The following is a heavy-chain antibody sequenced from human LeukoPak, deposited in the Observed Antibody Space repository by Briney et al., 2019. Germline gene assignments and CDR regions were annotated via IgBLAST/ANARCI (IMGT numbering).Heavy chain of an antibody. D-gene: IGHD3-3*01. CDR1: GFSFSYYG. CDR3: AKRVVIRSTDYFYYYIHV. J-gene: IGHJ6*03. Sequence: GGSLRLSCEASGFSFSYYGMNWVRQAPGKGLEWVAFIRYNGDNKYYADSVKGRFTVSRDNSQSTLYLQMNSLRVEDTAVYYCAKRVVIRSTDYFYYYIHVWSKGTTVTVSS. V-gene: IGHV3-30*02. CDR2: IRYNGDNK.